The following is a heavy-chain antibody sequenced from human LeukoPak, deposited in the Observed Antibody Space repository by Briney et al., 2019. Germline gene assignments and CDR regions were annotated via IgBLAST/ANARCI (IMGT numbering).Heavy chain of an antibody. Sequence: GGSLRLSCAASGFTFSSYSMNWVRQAPGKGLEWVSSISNSSSYIYYADSVKGRFTISRDNAKNSLYLQMNSLRAEDTAVYYCARPVGYSYGTDAFDIWGQGTMVTVSS. CDR1: GFTFSSYS. D-gene: IGHD5-18*01. CDR2: ISNSSSYI. V-gene: IGHV3-21*01. CDR3: ARPVGYSYGTDAFDI. J-gene: IGHJ3*02.